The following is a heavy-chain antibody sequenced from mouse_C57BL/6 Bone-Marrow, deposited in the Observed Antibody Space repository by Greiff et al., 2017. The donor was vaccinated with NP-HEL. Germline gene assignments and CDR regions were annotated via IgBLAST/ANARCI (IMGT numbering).Heavy chain of an antibody. D-gene: IGHD2-2*01. CDR1: GYTFTSYW. V-gene: IGHV1-69*01. CDR3: AREGLYYGYAWFAY. Sequence: QVQLQQPGAELVMPGASVKLSCKASGYTFTSYWMHWVKQRPGQGLEWIGEIDPSDSYTNYNQKFKGKSTLTVDTSSSTAYMQLSSLTSEDSAVYYCAREGLYYGYAWFAYWGQGTLVTVSA. CDR2: IDPSDSYT. J-gene: IGHJ3*01.